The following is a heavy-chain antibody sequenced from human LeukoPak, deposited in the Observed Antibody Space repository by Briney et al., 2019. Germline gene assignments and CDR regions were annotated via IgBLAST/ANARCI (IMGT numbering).Heavy chain of an antibody. D-gene: IGHD3-3*01. CDR2: IYTSGST. CDR3: ARVIQTSGNYDSAAFDI. CDR1: GGSFSGYY. V-gene: IGHV4-59*10. J-gene: IGHJ3*02. Sequence: TSETLSLTCAVYGGSFSGYYWSWIRQPPGKGLEWIGRIYTSGSTNYNPSLKSRVTMSVDTSKNQFSLKLSSVTAADTAVYYCARVIQTSGNYDSAAFDIWGQGTMVTVSS.